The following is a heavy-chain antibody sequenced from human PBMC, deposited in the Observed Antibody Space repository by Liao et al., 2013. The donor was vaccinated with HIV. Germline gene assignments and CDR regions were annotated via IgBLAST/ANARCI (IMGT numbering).Heavy chain of an antibody. V-gene: IGHV4-34*01. CDR3: ASGPLSTPSPEH. J-gene: IGHJ1*01. Sequence: QVQLRQWGAGLLKPSETLSLTCGVYSASLSDYYWSWIRQSPGKGLEWIGEIAQSGSANYNPSFKSRVTMSVDTSKNQFSLKLTSVTAADTAVYFCASGPLSTPSPEHWGQGTQVTVSS. CDR1: SASLSDYY. CDR2: IAQSGSA.